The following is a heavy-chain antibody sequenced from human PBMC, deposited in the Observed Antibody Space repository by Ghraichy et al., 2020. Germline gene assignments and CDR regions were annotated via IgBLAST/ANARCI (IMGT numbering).Heavy chain of an antibody. CDR3: ARDPAPTGRNWFDP. Sequence: GESLNISCAASGFTFSSYWMSWVRQSPGKGLEWVGNIKQDGSAQYYLDSVKGRFTIARDNAKKSLFLQMNSLRVEDTAVYFCARDPAPTGRNWFDPWGQGTLVTVSS. CDR1: GFTFSSYW. D-gene: IGHD3-10*01. V-gene: IGHV3-7*01. J-gene: IGHJ5*02. CDR2: IKQDGSAQ.